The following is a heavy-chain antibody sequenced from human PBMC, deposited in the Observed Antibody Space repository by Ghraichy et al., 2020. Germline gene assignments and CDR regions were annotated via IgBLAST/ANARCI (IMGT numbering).Heavy chain of an antibody. J-gene: IGHJ5*02. CDR1: GGSISSSSYY. CDR3: AGAWRGDCGGDCYMGDWFDP. D-gene: IGHD2-21*02. CDR2: IYYSGST. Sequence: GSLRLSCTVSGGSISSSSYYWGWIRQPPGKGLEWIGSIYYSGSTYYNPSLKSRVTISVDTSKNQFSLKLSSVTAADTAVYYCAGAWRGDCGGDCYMGDWFDPWGQGTLVTVSS. V-gene: IGHV4-39*07.